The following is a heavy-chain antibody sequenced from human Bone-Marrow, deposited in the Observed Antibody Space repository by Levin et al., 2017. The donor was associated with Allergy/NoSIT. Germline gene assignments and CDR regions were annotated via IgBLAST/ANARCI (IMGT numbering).Heavy chain of an antibody. CDR2: MYNTGTS. CDR3: ARDRSGTYFAFDV. D-gene: IGHD1-26*01. J-gene: IGHJ3*01. V-gene: IGHV4-31*03. CDR1: GGSISSGGFY. Sequence: LRLSCSVSGGSISSGGFYWSWIRQLPEKGLEWLGYMYNTGTSYYNPSLKSRVSISVDTSQNVFSLRLTSVTAADTAVYFCARDRSGTYFAFDVWGQGSIVTVSS.